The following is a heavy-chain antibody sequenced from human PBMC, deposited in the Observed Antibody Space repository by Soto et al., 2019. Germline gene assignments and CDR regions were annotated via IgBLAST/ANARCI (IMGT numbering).Heavy chain of an antibody. CDR1: EFSFSSYA. D-gene: IGHD3-9*01. Sequence: GGSLRLSCAASEFSFSSYAMHWIRQAPGKGLEWVAVISFDGNIIHYADSVKGRFIISRDNSKNTLYLQMHSLSGEDTAVYYCARTFDTITYYFDYWGQGTLVTV. J-gene: IGHJ4*02. CDR2: ISFDGNII. CDR3: ARTFDTITYYFDY. V-gene: IGHV3-30-3*01.